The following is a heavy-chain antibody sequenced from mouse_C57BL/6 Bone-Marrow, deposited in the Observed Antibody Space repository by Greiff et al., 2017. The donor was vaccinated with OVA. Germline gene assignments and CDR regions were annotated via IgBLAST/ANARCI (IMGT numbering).Heavy chain of an antibody. V-gene: IGHV5-16*01. CDR2: INYDGSST. CDR1: GFTFSDYY. CDR3: ARESCYSNYPLWYFDV. J-gene: IGHJ1*03. Sequence: EVQRVESEGGLVQPGSSMKLSCTASGFTFSDYYMAWVRQVPEKGLEWVANINYDGSSTYYLDSLKSRFIISRGNAKNILYLQMSSLKSEDTATYYCARESCYSNYPLWYFDVWGTGTTVTVSS. D-gene: IGHD2-5*01.